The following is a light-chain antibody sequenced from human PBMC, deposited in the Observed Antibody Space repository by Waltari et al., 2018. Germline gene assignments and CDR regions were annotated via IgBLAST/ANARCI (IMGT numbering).Light chain of an antibody. Sequence: EIVLTQSPATLSLSPGERATLSCRASQSVSSYLVWYQQKPGQAPRLLIYDVFNRATGIPARFSGSGSGTDFTLTISSLEPEDFAGYYCQQRSNWPLTFGGGTKVESK. V-gene: IGKV3-11*01. CDR2: DVF. CDR3: QQRSNWPLT. J-gene: IGKJ4*01. CDR1: QSVSSY.